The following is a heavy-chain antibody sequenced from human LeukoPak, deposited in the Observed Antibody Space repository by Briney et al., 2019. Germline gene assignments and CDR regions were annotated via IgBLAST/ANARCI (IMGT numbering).Heavy chain of an antibody. D-gene: IGHD2/OR15-2a*01. CDR2: ICTSGST. CDR3: ARVSSNYYYYYMDV. V-gene: IGHV4-4*07. J-gene: IGHJ6*03. Sequence: SETLSLTCTVSGGCISSYYWSWLRQPAGKGLECLGRICTSGSTNYNPSLKSRVTISVDKSKNQFSLKLSSVTAADTAVYYCARVSSNYYYYYMDVWGKGTTVTVSS. CDR1: GGCISSYY.